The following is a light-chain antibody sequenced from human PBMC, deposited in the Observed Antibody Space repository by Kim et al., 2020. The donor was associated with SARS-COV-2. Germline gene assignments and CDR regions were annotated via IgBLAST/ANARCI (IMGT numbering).Light chain of an antibody. CDR3: QQRSNWPPT. V-gene: IGKV3-11*01. CDR2: DAS. CDR1: QSVSTY. Sequence: LSPGEGGTLSCRASQSVSTYVAWYQLKPGQAPRLLIYDASYRATGIPPRFSGSGSGTDFTLTISSLEPEDIAIYYCQQRSNWPPTFGGGTKVEIK. J-gene: IGKJ4*01.